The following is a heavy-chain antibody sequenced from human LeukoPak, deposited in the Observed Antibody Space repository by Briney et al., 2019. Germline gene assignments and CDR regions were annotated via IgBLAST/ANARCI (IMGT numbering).Heavy chain of an antibody. V-gene: IGHV4-4*02. CDR1: GGSISSSNW. CDR3: ARKSLYYYDSSGYYYPY. J-gene: IGHJ4*02. D-gene: IGHD3-22*01. Sequence: PSETLSLTCAVSGGSISSSNWWSWVRQPPGKGLEWIGEIYHSGSTNYNPSLKSRVTISVDKSKNQFSLKLSSVTAADTAVYYCARKSLYYYDSSGYYYPYWGQGTLVTVSS. CDR2: IYHSGST.